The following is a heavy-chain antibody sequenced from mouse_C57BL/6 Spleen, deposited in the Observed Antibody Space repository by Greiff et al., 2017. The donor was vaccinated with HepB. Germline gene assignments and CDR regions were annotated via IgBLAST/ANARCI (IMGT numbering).Heavy chain of an antibody. CDR3: ARRRIITTVVEGYFDV. J-gene: IGHJ1*03. V-gene: IGHV1-69*01. Sequence: QVQLQQPGAELVMPGAPVKLSCKASGYTFTSYWMHWVKQRPGQGLEWIGEIDPSDSYTNYNQKFKGKSTLTVDKSSSTAYMQLSSLTSEDSAVYYCARRRIITTVVEGYFDVWGTGTTVTVSS. D-gene: IGHD1-1*01. CDR1: GYTFTSYW. CDR2: IDPSDSYT.